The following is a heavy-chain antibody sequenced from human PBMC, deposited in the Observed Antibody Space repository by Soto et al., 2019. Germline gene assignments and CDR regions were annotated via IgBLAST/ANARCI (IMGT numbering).Heavy chain of an antibody. CDR2: MNPNSGNT. Sequence: QVQLVQSGAEVKKPGASVKVSCKASGYTFTRYDINWVRQATGQGLEWMGWMNPNSGNTGYAQKFQGRVTMTRNTSISTAYMELSSLRSEDTAVYYCVRRIAAAGTGLGYYMDVWGKGTTVTVSS. J-gene: IGHJ6*03. CDR3: VRRIAAAGTGLGYYMDV. D-gene: IGHD6-13*01. V-gene: IGHV1-8*01. CDR1: GYTFTRYD.